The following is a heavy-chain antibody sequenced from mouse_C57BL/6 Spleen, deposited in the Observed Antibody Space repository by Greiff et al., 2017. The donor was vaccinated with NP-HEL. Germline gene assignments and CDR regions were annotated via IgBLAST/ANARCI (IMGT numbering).Heavy chain of an antibody. CDR2: ISSGSSTI. Sequence: EVQLVESGGGLVKPGGSLKLSCAASGFTFSDYGMHWVRQAPEKGLEWVAYISSGSSTIYYADTVKGRFTISRDNAKNTLFLQMTSLRSEDTAMYYCARTDYYGSSWDYFDYWGQGTTLTVSS. V-gene: IGHV5-17*01. CDR3: ARTDYYGSSWDYFDY. D-gene: IGHD1-1*01. J-gene: IGHJ2*01. CDR1: GFTFSDYG.